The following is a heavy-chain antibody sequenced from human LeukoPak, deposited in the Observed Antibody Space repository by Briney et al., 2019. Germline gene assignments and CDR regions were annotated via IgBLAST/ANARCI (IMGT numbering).Heavy chain of an antibody. J-gene: IGHJ4*02. V-gene: IGHV3-23*01. Sequence: GGSLRLSCAGSGFTISSYGMSWVRQGPGKGLEWVSAISGSAGDTYYADSVKGRFTISRDNSKNTLYLQMNSLRAEDTAVYYCAKDLGYRVSSSWYGGDFDYWGQGTLVTVSS. D-gene: IGHD6-13*01. CDR1: GFTISSYG. CDR2: ISGSAGDT. CDR3: AKDLGYRVSSSWYGGDFDY.